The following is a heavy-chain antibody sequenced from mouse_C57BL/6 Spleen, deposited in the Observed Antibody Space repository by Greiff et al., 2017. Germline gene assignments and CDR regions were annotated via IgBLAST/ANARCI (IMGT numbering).Heavy chain of an antibody. CDR1: GYTFTDYN. Sequence: VQLQQSGPELVKPGASVKIPCKASGYTFTDYNMDWVKQSHGKSLEWIGDINPNNGGTIYNQKFKGKATLTVDKSSSTAYMELRSLTSEDTAVYYCARSYDGYYDYYAMDYWGQGTSVTVSS. CDR3: ARSYDGYYDYYAMDY. J-gene: IGHJ4*01. CDR2: INPNNGGT. D-gene: IGHD2-3*01. V-gene: IGHV1-18*01.